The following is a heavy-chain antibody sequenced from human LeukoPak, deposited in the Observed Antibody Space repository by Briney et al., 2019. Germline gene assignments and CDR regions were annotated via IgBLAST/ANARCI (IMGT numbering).Heavy chain of an antibody. CDR3: ARAYSYGYGPLDY. V-gene: IGHV1-18*04. J-gene: IGHJ4*02. D-gene: IGHD5-18*01. CDR1: GYSFTSFG. CDR2: IRTDNGNT. Sequence: ASVTVSCMPSGYSFTSFGINWVRQAPGQGREWMGWIRTDNGNTDYAQNLQGRLTMTTNTSTSTAYMEVRSLRSDDTAVYYCARAYSYGYGPLDYWGQGTLVTVSS.